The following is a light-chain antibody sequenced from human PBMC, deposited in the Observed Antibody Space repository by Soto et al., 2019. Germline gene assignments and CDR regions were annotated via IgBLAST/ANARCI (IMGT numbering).Light chain of an antibody. CDR2: EVS. CDR3: SSYTSXSTNV. Sequence: QSVLTQPPSVSGSPGQSVTISCTGASSDVGSYNRVSWYQQFPATAPKLLIYEVSNRPSGVPDRFSGSKSGNTASLPISGLQAEDESDSYCSSYTSXSTNVFGTGT. V-gene: IGLV2-18*02. J-gene: IGLJ1*01. CDR1: SSDVGSYNR.